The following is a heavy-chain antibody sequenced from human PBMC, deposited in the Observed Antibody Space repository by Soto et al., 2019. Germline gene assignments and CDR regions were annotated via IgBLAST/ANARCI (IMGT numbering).Heavy chain of an antibody. CDR3: ARGRYGDY. J-gene: IGHJ4*02. Sequence: QVHLVQSGAEVKNPGASVKVSCKGSGYDFTTYGITWVRQAPGQGLEWMAWISAHNGNTNYAPNLQGRVTVTRDTSSSTAYIELRSLRSDDTPVYNCARGRYGDYWGQAALVTVSS. CDR2: ISAHNGNT. V-gene: IGHV1-18*01. CDR1: GYDFTTYG. D-gene: IGHD1-1*01.